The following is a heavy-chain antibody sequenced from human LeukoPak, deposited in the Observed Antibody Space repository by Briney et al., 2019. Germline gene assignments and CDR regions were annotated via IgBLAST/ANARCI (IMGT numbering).Heavy chain of an antibody. CDR3: ATWYSSSWSPFDY. J-gene: IGHJ4*02. D-gene: IGHD6-13*01. Sequence: AASVTVSCKVSGYTLTELSMHGVRQAPGKGLEWMGGFDPEDGETIYAQKFQGRVTMTEDTSTDTAYMELSSLRSEDTAVYYCATWYSSSWSPFDYWGQGTLVTVSS. CDR2: FDPEDGET. V-gene: IGHV1-24*01. CDR1: GYTLTELS.